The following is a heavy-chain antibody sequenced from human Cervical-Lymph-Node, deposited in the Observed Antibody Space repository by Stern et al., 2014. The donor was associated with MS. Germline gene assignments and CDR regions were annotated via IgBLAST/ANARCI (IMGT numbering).Heavy chain of an antibody. CDR3: ARPVGNGYFDF. Sequence: VQLVQSGAEVKKPGESLKISCKGSGYSFATYWIGWGRQMPGKGLEWMAIIYPGDSEIRYRPSFQGQVTISLDKSISTTYLQWSSLKASDTAMYYCARPVGNGYFDFWGQGTLVTVSS. D-gene: IGHD2-8*01. CDR2: IYPGDSEI. CDR1: GYSFATYW. V-gene: IGHV5-51*03. J-gene: IGHJ4*02.